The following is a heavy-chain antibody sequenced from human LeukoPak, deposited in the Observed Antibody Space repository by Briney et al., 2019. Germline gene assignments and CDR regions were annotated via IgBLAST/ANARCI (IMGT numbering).Heavy chain of an antibody. CDR3: AWGSGSYSDFDY. D-gene: IGHD3-10*01. CDR2: ISYDGSNK. J-gene: IGHJ4*02. CDR1: GFTFSSYG. Sequence: GGSLRLSCAASGFTFSSYGMHWVRQAPGKGLEWVAVISYDGSNKYYADSVKGRFTISRDNSKNTLYLQMNSLRAEDTAVYYCAWGSGSYSDFDYWGQGTLVTVFS. V-gene: IGHV3-30*03.